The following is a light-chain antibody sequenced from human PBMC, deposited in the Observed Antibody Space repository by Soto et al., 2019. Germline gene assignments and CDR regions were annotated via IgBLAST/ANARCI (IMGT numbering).Light chain of an antibody. CDR3: SSYTTSGAYV. J-gene: IGLJ1*01. Sequence: QPVLTQPASVSGSPGQSITISCTGTSSDVGAYNYVSWYQQHPGKAPKLMIYDVGNRPSGVSNRFSGSKSGNTASLTISGLQAEDEADYYCSSYTTSGAYVFGTGTKVTVL. CDR2: DVG. V-gene: IGLV2-14*01. CDR1: SSDVGAYNY.